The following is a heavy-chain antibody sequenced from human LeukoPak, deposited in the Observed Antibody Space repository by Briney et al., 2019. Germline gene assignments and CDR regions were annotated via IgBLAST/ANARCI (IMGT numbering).Heavy chain of an antibody. CDR1: GFTFSSYA. Sequence: PGGSLRLSCAASGFTFSSYAMSWVRQAPGKGLEWVSAISGNGGSTYYADSVKGRFTISRDNSKNTLYLQMNSLRAEDTAVCYCAKDRAWHSSSWYDFDYWGQGTLVTVSS. D-gene: IGHD6-13*01. CDR2: ISGNGGST. CDR3: AKDRAWHSSSWYDFDY. V-gene: IGHV3-23*01. J-gene: IGHJ4*02.